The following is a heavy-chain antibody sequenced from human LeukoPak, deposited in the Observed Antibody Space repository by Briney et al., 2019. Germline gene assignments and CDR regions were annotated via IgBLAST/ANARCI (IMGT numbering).Heavy chain of an antibody. CDR2: ISSSSSDT. Sequence: PGGSLRLSCAASEFSFSDYYMSWIRQAPGKGLEWVSYISSSSSDTDYADSEKGRFTISRDNAKNSLFLQMNSLRAEDTAVYYCARGHHGMEVWGRGTTVTVSS. J-gene: IGHJ6*02. CDR1: EFSFSDYY. CDR3: ARGHHGMEV. V-gene: IGHV3-11*05.